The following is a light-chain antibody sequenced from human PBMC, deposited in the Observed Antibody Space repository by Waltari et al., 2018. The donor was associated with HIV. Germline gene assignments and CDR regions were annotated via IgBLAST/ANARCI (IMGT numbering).Light chain of an antibody. CDR1: QSVSSY. J-gene: IGKJ2*01. V-gene: IGKV3-11*01. Sequence: EIVLTQSPATLSLSPGERATFSCRASQSVSSYLAWYQQKPGQAPRLLIYDASNRATGIPARFSGSGSGTDFTLTISSLEPEDFAIYYCQQRINWPPTFGQGTKLEI. CDR3: QQRINWPPT. CDR2: DAS.